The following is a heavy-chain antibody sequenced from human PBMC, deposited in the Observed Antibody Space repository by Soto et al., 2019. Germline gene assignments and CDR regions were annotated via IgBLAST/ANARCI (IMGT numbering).Heavy chain of an antibody. CDR1: GGSINSYY. J-gene: IGHJ5*02. CDR3: ARDSFGFDP. CDR2: IYYSGST. V-gene: IGHV4-59*12. Sequence: QVQLQESGPGLVKPSETLSLTCTVSGGSINSYYWSWIRQPPGKGLEWIGYIYYSGSTNYNPSLKSRVTISVDTSKNQFSLKLSSATAADTAVYYCARDSFGFDPWGQGTLVTVSS.